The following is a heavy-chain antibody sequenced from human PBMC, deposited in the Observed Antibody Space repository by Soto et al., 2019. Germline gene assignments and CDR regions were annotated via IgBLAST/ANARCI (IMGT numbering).Heavy chain of an antibody. V-gene: IGHV4-30-2*01. CDR1: GGPISSGGYS. CDR2: IYHSGST. D-gene: IGHD1-1*01. Sequence: QLQLQESGSGLVRPSQTLSLTCAVSGGPISSGGYSWNWIRQPPGKGLEWIGYIYHSGSTLYNPSRKGRVTIAVDKSKNQFSLKLSSVTAADTAVYYCAGDQLEGNWFDPWGQGTLVTVSS. J-gene: IGHJ5*02. CDR3: AGDQLEGNWFDP.